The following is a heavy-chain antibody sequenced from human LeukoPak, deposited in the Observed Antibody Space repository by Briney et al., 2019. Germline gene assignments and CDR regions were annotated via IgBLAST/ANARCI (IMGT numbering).Heavy chain of an antibody. CDR2: IYYSGST. Sequence: PSETLSLTCTVSGGSISSGDYYWSWIRQPPGKGLEWIGYIYYSGSTYYNPSLKSRVTTSVDTSKNQFSLKLSSVTAADTAVYYCARVVPYCSSTSCRYYFDYWGQGTLVTVSS. V-gene: IGHV4-30-4*08. J-gene: IGHJ4*02. CDR3: ARVVPYCSSTSCRYYFDY. CDR1: GGSISSGDYY. D-gene: IGHD2-2*01.